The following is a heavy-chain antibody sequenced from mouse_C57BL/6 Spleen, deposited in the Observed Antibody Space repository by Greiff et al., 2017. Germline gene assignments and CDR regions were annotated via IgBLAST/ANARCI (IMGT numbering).Heavy chain of an antibody. CDR1: GFTFSSYT. D-gene: IGHD2-14*01. Sequence: EVQLVESGGGLVKPGGSLKLSCAASGFTFSSYTMSWVRQTPEKRLEWVATISGGGGNTYYPDSVKGRFTISRDNAKNTLYLQMSSLRSEDTALCYCARQGGWYAYFDYWGQGTTLTVSS. J-gene: IGHJ2*01. CDR2: ISGGGGNT. CDR3: ARQGGWYAYFDY. V-gene: IGHV5-9*01.